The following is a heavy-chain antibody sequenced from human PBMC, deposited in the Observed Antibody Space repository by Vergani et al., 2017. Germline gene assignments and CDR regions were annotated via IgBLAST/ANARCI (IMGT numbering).Heavy chain of an antibody. CDR2: ISGSGGST. D-gene: IGHD3-3*01. V-gene: IGHV3-23*01. CDR1: GFTFSSYA. CDR3: AKGTYYDFWSGYPNWFDP. J-gene: IGHJ5*02. Sequence: EVQLLESGGGLVQPGGSLRLSCAASGFTFSSYAMSWVRQAPGKGLEWVSAISGSGGSTYYADSVKGRFTISRDNSKNTLYLQMNSLRAEDTAVYYRAKGTYYDFWSGYPNWFDPWGQGTLVTVSS.